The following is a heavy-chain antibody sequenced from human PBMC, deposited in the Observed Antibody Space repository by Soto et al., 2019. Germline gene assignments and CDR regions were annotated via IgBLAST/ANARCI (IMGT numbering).Heavy chain of an antibody. V-gene: IGHV3-21*01. Sequence: GGSLRLSCAASGFTFSLYSMIWVRQTPGKGLEWVASITSSSSYIYYEDSLKGRFTISRDNAKNSLFLQLDSLRAEDTAVYFCVRARSTDSRPDYWGQGTLVTVSS. D-gene: IGHD3-22*01. CDR1: GFTFSLYS. J-gene: IGHJ4*02. CDR3: VRARSTDSRPDY. CDR2: ITSSSSYI.